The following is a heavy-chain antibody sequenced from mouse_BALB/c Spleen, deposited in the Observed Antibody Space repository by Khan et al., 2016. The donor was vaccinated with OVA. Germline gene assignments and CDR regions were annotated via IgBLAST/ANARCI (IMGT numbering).Heavy chain of an antibody. Sequence: QVQLKESGPGLVQPSQSLSITCTVSGFSLNNYSVHWVRQSPGKGLEWLGVIWSAGSTDYNAAFISRLTISKDNSRSQGFFKMNSLQPNDTAIYYCARRGYDYGRGALFAYWGQGTLVTVSA. CDR3: ARRGYDYGRGALFAY. CDR1: GFSLNNYS. D-gene: IGHD2-4*01. V-gene: IGHV2-2*02. J-gene: IGHJ3*01. CDR2: IWSAGST.